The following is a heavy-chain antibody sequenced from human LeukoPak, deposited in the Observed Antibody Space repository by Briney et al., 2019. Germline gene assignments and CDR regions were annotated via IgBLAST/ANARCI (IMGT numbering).Heavy chain of an antibody. CDR3: ARAAIRGYSGYDPFDY. J-gene: IGHJ4*02. CDR1: GYTFTSYY. Sequence: ASVNVSCKASGYTFTSYYMHWVRQAPGQGLEWMGIINPSGGSTSYAQKFQGRVTMTRDTSTSTVYMELSSLRSEDTAVYYCARAAIRGYSGYDPFDYWGQGTLVTVSS. V-gene: IGHV1-46*01. CDR2: INPSGGST. D-gene: IGHD5-12*01.